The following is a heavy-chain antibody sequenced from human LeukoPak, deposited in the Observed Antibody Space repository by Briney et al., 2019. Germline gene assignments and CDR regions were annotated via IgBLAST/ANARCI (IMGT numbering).Heavy chain of an antibody. J-gene: IGHJ3*02. D-gene: IGHD2-21*02. Sequence: ASVKVSCKASGYTFTSYYMHWVRQAPGQGLEWMGIINPSGGSTSYAQKFQGRVTMTRDTSTSTVYMELSSLRSENTAVYYCARDTHIVVVTTSGAFDIWGQGTMVTVPS. CDR1: GYTFTSYY. CDR2: INPSGGST. V-gene: IGHV1-46*01. CDR3: ARDTHIVVVTTSGAFDI.